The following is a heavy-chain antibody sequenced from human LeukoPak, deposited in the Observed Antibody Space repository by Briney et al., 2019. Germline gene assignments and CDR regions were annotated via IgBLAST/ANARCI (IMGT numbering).Heavy chain of an antibody. V-gene: IGHV1-69*05. J-gene: IGHJ6*03. D-gene: IGHD5-24*01. CDR2: IIPTFGTA. Sequence: SVKASCKASGGTFSSYAISWVRQAPGQGLEWMGGIIPTFGTANYAQKFQGRVTITTDESTSTAYMELSSLRSEDTAVYYCARGATAGYYYYYMDVWGKGTTVTVSS. CDR1: GGTFSSYA. CDR3: ARGATAGYYYYYMDV.